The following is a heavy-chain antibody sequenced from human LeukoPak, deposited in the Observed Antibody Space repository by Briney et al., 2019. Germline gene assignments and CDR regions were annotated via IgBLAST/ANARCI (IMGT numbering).Heavy chain of an antibody. D-gene: IGHD5-24*01. J-gene: IGHJ4*01. CDR3: ASLKEMTTIDY. Sequence: SETLSLTCIVSGGSIRSDIYYWGWIRQPPGKGLQWIGNIYYSGNTQYNPSLKSRVTMSVDTSENQFSLRLSSVAAEDTAVYYCASLKEMTTIDYWGHGTPCSVSS. V-gene: IGHV4-39*01. CDR1: GGSIRSDIYY. CDR2: IYYSGNT.